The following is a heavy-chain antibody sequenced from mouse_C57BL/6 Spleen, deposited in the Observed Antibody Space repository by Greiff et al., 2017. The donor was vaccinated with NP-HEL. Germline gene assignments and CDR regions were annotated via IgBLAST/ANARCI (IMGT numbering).Heavy chain of an antibody. CDR1: GFTFSSYG. J-gene: IGHJ2*01. V-gene: IGHV5-6*01. CDR3: ARTRMITPTYFDY. CDR2: ISNGGSYT. D-gene: IGHD2-4*01. Sequence: EVHLVESGGDLVKPGGSLKLSCAASGFTFSSYGMSWVRQTPDKRLEWVATISNGGSYTYYPDSVKGRFTISRDNAKNTLYLQMSSLKSEDKAMYYCARTRMITPTYFDYWGQGTTLTVSS.